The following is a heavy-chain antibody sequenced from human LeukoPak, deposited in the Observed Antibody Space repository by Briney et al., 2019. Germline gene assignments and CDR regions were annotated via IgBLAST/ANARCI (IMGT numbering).Heavy chain of an antibody. J-gene: IGHJ6*02. CDR3: AREDPQTTVPEGLDV. CDR2: IYYTGST. Sequence: SETLSLTCTVSGASISSNDYYWGWVRQPPGKGLEWIATIYYTGSTYYNPSLKSRLAISLDTSKNQFSLKLSSVTAADTAVYYCAREDPQTTVPEGLDVWGQGTTVTVSS. D-gene: IGHD4-17*01. CDR1: GASISSNDYY. V-gene: IGHV4-39*07.